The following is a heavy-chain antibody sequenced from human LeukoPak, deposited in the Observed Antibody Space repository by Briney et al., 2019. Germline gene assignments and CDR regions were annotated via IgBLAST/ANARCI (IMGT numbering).Heavy chain of an antibody. CDR2: IYPGDSDT. J-gene: IGHJ4*02. D-gene: IGHD5-18*01. CDR1: GYSFTSYW. Sequence: AESLKISSKASGYSFTSYWNCWVRQMPRKGLGWVGIIYPGDSDTRYNPSFHGQVTISADKSISTAYRQWSSLKGSETAMYYCARVKKRIQLWIDYWGQGTLVTVSS. V-gene: IGHV5-51*01. CDR3: ARVKKRIQLWIDY.